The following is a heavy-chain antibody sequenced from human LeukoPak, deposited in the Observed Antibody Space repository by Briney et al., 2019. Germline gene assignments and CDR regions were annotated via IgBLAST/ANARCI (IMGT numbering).Heavy chain of an antibody. J-gene: IGHJ3*02. CDR1: EFPFSKAW. D-gene: IGHD3-10*01. Sequence: SGGSLRLSCAVSEFPFSKAWMSWVRQAPGKGLEWVGRIKSKTDGGTTDYAAPVKGRFTISRDDSKNTLYLQMNSLKTDDTALYYCAKVSLGREEEPFDIWGQGTMVTVSS. CDR2: IKSKTDGGTT. V-gene: IGHV3-15*01. CDR3: AKVSLGREEEPFDI.